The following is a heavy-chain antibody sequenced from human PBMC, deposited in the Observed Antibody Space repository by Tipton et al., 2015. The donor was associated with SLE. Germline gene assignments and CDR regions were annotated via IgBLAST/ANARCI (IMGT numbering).Heavy chain of an antibody. V-gene: IGHV4-59*01. CDR2: IYYSGST. Sequence: TLSLACTVSGGSISSYYWSWIRQPPGKGLEWIGYIYYSGSTNYNPSLKSRVTISVDTSKNQFSLKLSSVTAADTAVYYCARGRGAAAGSSDYWGQGTLVNASS. D-gene: IGHD6-13*01. CDR3: ARGRGAAAGSSDY. CDR1: GGSISSYY. J-gene: IGHJ4*02.